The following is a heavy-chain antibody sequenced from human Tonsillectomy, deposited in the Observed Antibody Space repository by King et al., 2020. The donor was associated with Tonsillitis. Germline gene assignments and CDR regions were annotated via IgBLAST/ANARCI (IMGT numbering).Heavy chain of an antibody. V-gene: IGHV3-23*03. CDR1: GFNFNDFG. D-gene: IGHD1-26*01. CDR2: IHSGVAST. Sequence: VQLVESGGDWVNPGGSLRLSCAVSGFNFNDFGLAWVRQAPGKGLEWVASIHSGVASTSYGDSVKGRLTIFRDHSKLTLYLQMDSLRVDDTAMYYCARDSWDELYFDFWGRGTLVTVSS. CDR3: ARDSWDELYFDF. J-gene: IGHJ2*01.